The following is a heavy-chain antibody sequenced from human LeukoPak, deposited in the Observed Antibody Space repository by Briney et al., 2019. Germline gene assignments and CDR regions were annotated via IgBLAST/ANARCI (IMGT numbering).Heavy chain of an antibody. CDR3: AIASGYYSDAFDI. J-gene: IGHJ3*02. Sequence: ASVKVSFKVSGYTLTELSMHWVRQAPGKGLEWMGGFDPEDGETIYAQKFQGRVTMTEDTSTDTAYMELSSLRSEDTAVYYCAIASGYYSDAFDIWGQGTMVTVSS. CDR2: FDPEDGET. CDR1: GYTLTELS. D-gene: IGHD3-22*01. V-gene: IGHV1-24*01.